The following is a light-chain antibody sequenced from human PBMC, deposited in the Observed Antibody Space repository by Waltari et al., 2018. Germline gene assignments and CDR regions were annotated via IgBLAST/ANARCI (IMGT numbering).Light chain of an antibody. CDR3: QQYNNWPFFT. CDR1: QSVGNK. V-gene: IGKV3-15*01. J-gene: IGKJ3*01. Sequence: EIVMTQSPATLSVSPGESATPSCRASQSVGNKLAWYQLKPGQAPSLLIYDASTRATGLSTRFSGSGSGTEFSLTISSLQSEDFALYYCQQYNNWPFFTFGPGTKVDI. CDR2: DAS.